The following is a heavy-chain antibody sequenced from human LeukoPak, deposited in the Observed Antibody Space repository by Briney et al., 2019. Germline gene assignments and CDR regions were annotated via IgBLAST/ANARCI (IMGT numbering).Heavy chain of an antibody. J-gene: IGHJ4*02. CDR2: INPSGGST. V-gene: IGHV1-46*01. CDR3: TTFDY. D-gene: IGHD1-1*01. CDR1: VYTFTNYY. Sequence: ASVKVSCKASVYTFTNYYMHWVRQAPGQGLEWMGIINPSGGSTNYAQKFQGRVTMTRDMSMSTVYMELNSLRSEDTAVCYCTTFDYWGQGTLVTVSS.